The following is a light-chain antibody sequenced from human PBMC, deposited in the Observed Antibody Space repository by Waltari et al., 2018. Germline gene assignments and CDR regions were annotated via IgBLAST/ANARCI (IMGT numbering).Light chain of an antibody. CDR1: QSVSNY. CDR3: QQRFNWPPLT. CDR2: DAT. V-gene: IGKV3-11*01. J-gene: IGKJ4*01. Sequence: EIVLTQSPDILSLSPGETATLSCRASQSVSNYLAWYQKKLGQAPRLLIYDATTRAPGIPARFSGSGSGTDFTLTISGLEPEDFAVYFCQQRFNWPPLTFGGGTKVEIK.